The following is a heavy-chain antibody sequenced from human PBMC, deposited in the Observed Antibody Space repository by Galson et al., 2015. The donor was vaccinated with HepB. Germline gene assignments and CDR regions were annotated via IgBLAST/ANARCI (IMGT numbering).Heavy chain of an antibody. J-gene: IGHJ4*02. CDR2: IYTSGST. V-gene: IGHV4-61*02. CDR1: GGSISSGSYY. Sequence: TLSLTCTVSGGSISSGSYYWSWIRQPAGKGLEWIGRIYTSGSTNYNPSLKSRVTMSVDTSKNQFSLKLSSVTAADTAVYYCARDSDYWGQGTLVTVSS. CDR3: ARDSDY.